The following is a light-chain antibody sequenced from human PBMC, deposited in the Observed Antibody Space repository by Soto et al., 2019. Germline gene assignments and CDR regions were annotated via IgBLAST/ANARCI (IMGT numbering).Light chain of an antibody. CDR3: QQYGDSPLT. V-gene: IGKV3-20*01. CDR1: QTVSCNF. J-gene: IGKJ4*01. Sequence: VLTQSPGTLSLSPGDRATLSCRASQTVSCNFLAWYQQIPGQAPRLLIYHTSSRAAGIPERISGSGSGTAFTLTINRLEPEDFAVYYCQQYGDSPLTFGGGTKLEIK. CDR2: HTS.